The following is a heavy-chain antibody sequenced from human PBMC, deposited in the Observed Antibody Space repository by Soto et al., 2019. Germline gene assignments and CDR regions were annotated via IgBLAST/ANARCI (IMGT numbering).Heavy chain of an antibody. D-gene: IGHD4-4*01. V-gene: IGHV1-2*02. J-gene: IGHJ6*02. Sequence: RASVKVSCKASGYPFTGPYIYWVRQAPGQGLEWMGWINPSSGGTEFAEKFRGRVTVTRDTSIRTVFLELNSLTSDDTGVYFCARDFRPYSHGVDVWGQGTAVTVSS. CDR1: GYPFTGPY. CDR3: ARDFRPYSHGVDV. CDR2: INPSSGGT.